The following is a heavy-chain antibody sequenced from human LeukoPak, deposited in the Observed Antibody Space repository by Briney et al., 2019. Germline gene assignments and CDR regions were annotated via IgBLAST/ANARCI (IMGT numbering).Heavy chain of an antibody. V-gene: IGHV3-53*01. CDR1: GFTVSSNY. CDR2: IYSGGST. CDR3: AREVVVVAANPYYYYGMDV. D-gene: IGHD2-15*01. J-gene: IGHJ6*02. Sequence: GGSLRLSCAASGFTVSSNYMSWVRQAPGKGLEWDSVIYSGGSTYYADSVKGRFTISRDNSKNTLYLQMNSLRAEDTAVYYCAREVVVVAANPYYYYGMDVWGQGTTVTVSS.